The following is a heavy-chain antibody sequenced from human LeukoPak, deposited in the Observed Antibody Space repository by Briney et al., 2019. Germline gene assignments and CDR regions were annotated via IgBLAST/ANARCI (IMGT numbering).Heavy chain of an antibody. Sequence: GGSLRLSCAASGFTFSSYSMNWVRQAPGKGLEWVSSISSSSSYIYYADSVKGRFTISRDNAKNSLYLQMNSLRAEDTAVYYCARDFLEWLLYPYYYYYGMDVWGQGTTVTVSS. CDR1: GFTFSSYS. CDR3: ARDFLEWLLYPYYYYYGMDV. V-gene: IGHV3-21*01. CDR2: ISSSSSYI. D-gene: IGHD3-3*01. J-gene: IGHJ6*02.